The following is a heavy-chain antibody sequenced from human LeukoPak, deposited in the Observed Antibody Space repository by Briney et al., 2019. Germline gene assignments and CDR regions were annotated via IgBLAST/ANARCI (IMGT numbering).Heavy chain of an antibody. D-gene: IGHD3-22*01. Sequence: ASVKVSCKASGYTFSGFYIHWVRQAPGQGLEWMGWINPNSGGTNYAQKFQGRVTMTRDTSISTAYMELSRLRSDDTAVYYCARVSGYWSPIDYWGQGTLVTVSS. J-gene: IGHJ4*02. CDR2: INPNSGGT. CDR1: GYTFSGFY. V-gene: IGHV1-2*02. CDR3: ARVSGYWSPIDY.